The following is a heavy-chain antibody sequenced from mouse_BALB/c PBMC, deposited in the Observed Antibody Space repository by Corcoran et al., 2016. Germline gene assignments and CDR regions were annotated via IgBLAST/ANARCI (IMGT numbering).Heavy chain of an antibody. CDR1: GYTFTNYG. V-gene: IGHV9-3-1*01. J-gene: IGHJ1*01. CDR2: INTYTGEP. CDR3: TRGYYGSSLRYWYFDV. D-gene: IGHD1-1*01. Sequence: QIQLVQSGPELKKPRETVKISCKASGYTFTNYGMNWVKQAPGKGLKWMGWINTYTGEPTYADDFKGRFAFSLETSASTAYLQINNLKNEDTATYFCTRGYYGSSLRYWYFDVWGAGTTVTVSS.